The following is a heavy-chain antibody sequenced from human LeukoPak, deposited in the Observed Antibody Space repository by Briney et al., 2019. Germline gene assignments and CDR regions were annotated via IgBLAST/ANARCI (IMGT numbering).Heavy chain of an antibody. V-gene: IGHV4-39*07. CDR2: VYYSGST. Sequence: PSETLSLTCTVSGGSITTSSYYWGWIRQPPGKGLEWIGTVYYSGSTNYNPSLKSRVTISVDTSKNQFSLKLSSVTAADTAVYYCARVAFHAFDIWGQGTMVTVSS. J-gene: IGHJ3*02. D-gene: IGHD2/OR15-2a*01. CDR3: ARVAFHAFDI. CDR1: GGSITTSSYY.